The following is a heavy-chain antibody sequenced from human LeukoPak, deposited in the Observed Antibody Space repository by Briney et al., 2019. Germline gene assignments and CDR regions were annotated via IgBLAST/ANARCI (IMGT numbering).Heavy chain of an antibody. D-gene: IGHD1-26*01. V-gene: IGHV3-7*01. Sequence: GGSLRLSCVASGFTFSNYWMKWVRQAPGKGLEWVANIKEEGSEKYYVDSVKGRFTISRDNAKNSLYLQMNSLRAEDTSVYYCARIGLGSPDAFDTWGQGTMVTISS. CDR2: IKEEGSEK. J-gene: IGHJ3*02. CDR3: ARIGLGSPDAFDT. CDR1: GFTFSNYW.